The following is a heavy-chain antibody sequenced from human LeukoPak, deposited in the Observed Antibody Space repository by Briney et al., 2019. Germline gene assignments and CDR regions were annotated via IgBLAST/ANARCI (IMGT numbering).Heavy chain of an antibody. J-gene: IGHJ6*03. CDR2: ISSSSSYI. CDR3: ARLGYDSSGYYYMDV. V-gene: IGHV3-21*01. D-gene: IGHD3-22*01. CDR1: GFTFSSYS. Sequence: GGSLRLSCAASGFTFSSYSMNWVRQAPGKGLEWVSSISSSSSYIYYADSVKGRFTISRDNAKDSLYLQMNSLRAEDTAVYYCARLGYDSSGYYYMDVWGKGTTVTVSS.